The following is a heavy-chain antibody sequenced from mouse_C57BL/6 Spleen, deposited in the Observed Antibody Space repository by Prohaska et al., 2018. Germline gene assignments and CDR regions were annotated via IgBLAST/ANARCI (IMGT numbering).Heavy chain of an antibody. D-gene: IGHD1-1*01. V-gene: IGHV1-22*01. CDR1: GYTFTDYN. J-gene: IGHJ4*01. CDR2: INPNNGGT. Sequence: SVKMSCKASGYTFTDYNMHWVKQSHGKSLEWIGYINPNNGGTSYNQKCKGKATLTVNKSSSTAYMELRSLTSEDSAVYYCARGGSSTVVAYYYAMDYWGQGTSVTVSS. CDR3: ARGGSSTVVAYYYAMDY.